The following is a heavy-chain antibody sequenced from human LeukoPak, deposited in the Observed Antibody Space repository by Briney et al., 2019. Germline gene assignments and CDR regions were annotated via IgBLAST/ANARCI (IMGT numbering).Heavy chain of an antibody. D-gene: IGHD3-22*01. CDR3: VTYYYGSSAPKRNY. J-gene: IGHJ4*02. CDR1: GGSXXSGXYY. CDR2: IYYSGST. Sequence: TLSLTCTVSGGSXXSGXYYWSWIRQHPGRGLEWIGYIYYSGSTYYNPSLKSRVTISVDTSKNQFSLKLSSVTAADTAVYYCVTYYYGSSAPKRNYWGQGILVTVSS. V-gene: IGHV4-31*03.